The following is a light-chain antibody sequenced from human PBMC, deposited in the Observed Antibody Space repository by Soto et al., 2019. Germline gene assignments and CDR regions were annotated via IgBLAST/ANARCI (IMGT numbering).Light chain of an antibody. CDR2: AAS. CDR3: QQYNDWPLT. CDR1: QRVSSK. Sequence: EVVLTQSPATLSVSPGERATLSCRASQRVSSKLAWYQQKPGQAPRLLIYAASARASGIPARFSGSGSEPEFTLTISSLQSEDFAVYYCQQYNDWPLTFGLGTKVEIK. V-gene: IGKV3-15*01. J-gene: IGKJ1*01.